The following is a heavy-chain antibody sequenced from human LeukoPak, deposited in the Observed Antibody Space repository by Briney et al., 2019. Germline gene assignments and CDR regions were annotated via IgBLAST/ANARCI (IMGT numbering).Heavy chain of an antibody. CDR1: GGSISNHY. V-gene: IGHV4-59*08. Sequence: PSETLSLTCTVSGGSISNHYWSWIRQPPGKGLEWIGYIYYSGSTNYNPSLKGRVIISVDTSKNQFSLKLSSVTAADTAVYYCARVGSHAMVLEYWGQGTLVTVTS. CDR2: IYYSGST. D-gene: IGHD5-18*01. CDR3: ARVGSHAMVLEY. J-gene: IGHJ4*02.